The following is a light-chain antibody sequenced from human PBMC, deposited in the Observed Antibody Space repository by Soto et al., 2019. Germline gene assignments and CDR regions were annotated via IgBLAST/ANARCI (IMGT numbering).Light chain of an antibody. V-gene: IGKV1-39*01. Sequence: DIQMTQSPSSLSASVGARVTITCRASQSISSYLNWYQQKPGKAPNLLIYAASSLQSGVTSSFSGSGSGTDFTLTISSLQPEDFATYYCQQSYSTPWTLGQGTKVEIK. CDR3: QQSYSTPWT. CDR2: AAS. J-gene: IGKJ1*01. CDR1: QSISSY.